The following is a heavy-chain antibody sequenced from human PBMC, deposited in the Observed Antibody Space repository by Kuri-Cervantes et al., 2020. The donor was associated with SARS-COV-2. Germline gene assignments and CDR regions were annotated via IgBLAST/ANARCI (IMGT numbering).Heavy chain of an antibody. CDR1: GFTFSSYA. CDR3: ARFGLADDNNWFDP. D-gene: IGHD3-10*01. J-gene: IGHJ5*02. V-gene: IGHV3-23*01. CDR2: ISGSGGST. Sequence: GESLKISCAASGFTFSSYAMSWVRQAPGKGLEWVSAISGSGGSTYYADSVKGRFTISRDNSKNTLYLQMNSLRAEDTAVYYCARFGLADDNNWFDPWGQGTLVTVSS.